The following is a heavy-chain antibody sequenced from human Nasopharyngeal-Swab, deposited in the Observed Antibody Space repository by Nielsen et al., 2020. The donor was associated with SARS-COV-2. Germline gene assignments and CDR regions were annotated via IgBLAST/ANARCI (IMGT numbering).Heavy chain of an antibody. D-gene: IGHD4-17*01. Sequence: WIRQPPGKGLEWIGYIYHSGSTYYNPSLKSRVTISVDTSKNQFSLKLSSVTAADTAVYYCARGRDGDYGGPGGMDVWGQGTTVTVSS. CDR2: IYHSGST. V-gene: IGHV4-30-2*04. J-gene: IGHJ6*02. CDR3: ARGRDGDYGGPGGMDV.